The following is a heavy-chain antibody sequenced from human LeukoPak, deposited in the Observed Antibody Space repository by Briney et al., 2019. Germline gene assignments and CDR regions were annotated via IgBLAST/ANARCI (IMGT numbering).Heavy chain of an antibody. CDR2: IYSGGST. CDR1: GFTVSSNY. CDR3: ARDNYDSSGYYEG. J-gene: IGHJ4*02. D-gene: IGHD3-22*01. V-gene: IGHV3-53*01. Sequence: GGSLRLSCAASGFTVSSNYMSWVRQAPGKGLEWVSVIYSGGSTYYADSVKGRFTISRDNSKNTLYLQMNSLRAEDTAVYYCARDNYDSSGYYEGWGQGTLVTVSS.